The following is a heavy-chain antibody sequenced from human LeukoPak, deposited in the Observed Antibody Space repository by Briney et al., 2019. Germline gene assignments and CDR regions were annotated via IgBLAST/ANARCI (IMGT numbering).Heavy chain of an antibody. Sequence: PSETLSLTCAVYGGSFSGYYWSWIRQPPGKGLEWIGEINHSGSTNYNPSLKSRVTISVDTSKNQFSLKLSSVTAADSAVYYCARAQRGCSANSCYLDPWGPGVLVTVSS. CDR1: GGSFSGYY. CDR3: ARAQRGCSANSCYLDP. D-gene: IGHD2-15*01. J-gene: IGHJ5*02. V-gene: IGHV4-34*01. CDR2: INHSGST.